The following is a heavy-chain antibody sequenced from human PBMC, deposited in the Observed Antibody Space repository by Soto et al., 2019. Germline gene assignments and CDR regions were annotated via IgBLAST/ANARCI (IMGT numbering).Heavy chain of an antibody. J-gene: IGHJ6*02. D-gene: IGHD3-3*01. Sequence: SETLSLTCAVYGGSFSGYYWSWIRQTPGKGLEWIEEINHSGSTNYNPSLKSRVTISVDTSKNQFSLKLSSVTAADTAVYYCARGSYDFWGGYYYYYYGMDVWGQGTTVTVSS. CDR3: ARGSYDFWGGYYYYYYGMDV. V-gene: IGHV4-34*01. CDR1: GGSFSGYY. CDR2: INHSGST.